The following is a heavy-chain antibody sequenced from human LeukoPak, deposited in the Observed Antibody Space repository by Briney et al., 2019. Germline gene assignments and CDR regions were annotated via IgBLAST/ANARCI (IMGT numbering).Heavy chain of an antibody. CDR1: GFIFGNAW. Sequence: GGSLRLSCAASGFIFGNAWMSWVRQTPGKGLEWVGRVRGKPDGGTTDYAAPLKGRFTISRDDSKNTLYLQINSLKNEDTGVHYCTTDFRLGNPFDYWGQGTLVTVSS. V-gene: IGHV3-15*01. CDR2: VRGKPDGGTT. J-gene: IGHJ4*02. D-gene: IGHD7-27*01. CDR3: TTDFRLGNPFDY.